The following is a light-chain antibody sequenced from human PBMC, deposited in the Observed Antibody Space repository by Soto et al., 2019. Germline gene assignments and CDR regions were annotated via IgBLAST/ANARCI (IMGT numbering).Light chain of an antibody. CDR1: QSVNSN. V-gene: IGKV3-15*01. J-gene: IGKJ2*01. CDR2: DTS. Sequence: EIVMTQSPATLSVSPGERSTLSCRARQSVNSNLAWYQQKPGQAPRLLIYDTSTRATGLPARFSGSGSGTEFTLTISSLQSEDFAVYYCHQYNNWPPEYTFGQGTKLEIK. CDR3: HQYNNWPPEYT.